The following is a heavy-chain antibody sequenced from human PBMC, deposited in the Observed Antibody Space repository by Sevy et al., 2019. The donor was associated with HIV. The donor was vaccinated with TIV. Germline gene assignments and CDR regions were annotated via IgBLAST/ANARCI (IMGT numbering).Heavy chain of an antibody. J-gene: IGHJ3*02. V-gene: IGHV4-31*03. CDR2: IYYSGST. CDR1: GGSISSGGYY. Sequence: SETLSLTCTVSGGSISSGGYYWSWIRQHPGKGLEWLGYIYYSGSTYYNPSLKSRVTISVDTSKNQFSLKLSSVTAADTAVYYCARDRKSYYYDSSGYYGDDSFDIWGQGTMVTVSS. D-gene: IGHD3-22*01. CDR3: ARDRKSYYYDSSGYYGDDSFDI.